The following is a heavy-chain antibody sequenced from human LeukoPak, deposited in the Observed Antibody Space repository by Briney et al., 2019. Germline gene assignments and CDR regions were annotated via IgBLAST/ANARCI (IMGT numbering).Heavy chain of an antibody. CDR1: GFTFSSYS. V-gene: IGHV3-21*01. Sequence: GGSLRLSCAASGFTFSSYSMNWVRQAPGKGLEWVSSISSSSSYIYYADSVKGRFTISRDNAKNSLYLQMNSLRAEDTAVYYCARDDRAYYFDYWGQGTLVTASS. J-gene: IGHJ4*02. CDR2: ISSSSSYI. CDR3: ARDDRAYYFDY.